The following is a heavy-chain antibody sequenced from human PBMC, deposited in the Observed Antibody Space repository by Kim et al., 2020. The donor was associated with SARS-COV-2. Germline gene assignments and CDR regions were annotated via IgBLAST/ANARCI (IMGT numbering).Heavy chain of an antibody. V-gene: IGHV1-69*13. CDR1: GGTFSSYA. D-gene: IGHD2-8*01. CDR2: IIPIFGTA. CDR3: ARIDKKHYCTNGVCYGPFDY. Sequence: SVKVSCKASGGTFSSYAISWVRQAPGQGLEWMGGIIPIFGTANYAQKFQGRVTITADESTSTAYMELSSLRSEDTAVYYCARIDKKHYCTNGVCYGPFDYWGQGTLVTVSS. J-gene: IGHJ4*02.